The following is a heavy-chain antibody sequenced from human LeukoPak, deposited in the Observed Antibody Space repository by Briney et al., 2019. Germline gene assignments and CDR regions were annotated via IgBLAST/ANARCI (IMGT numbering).Heavy chain of an antibody. D-gene: IGHD3-10*01. CDR2: IKQDGSEK. CDR1: GFTFSSYW. CDR3: ARDHSQYYYGSGSSYDY. J-gene: IGHJ4*02. V-gene: IGHV3-7*01. Sequence: GGPLRLSCAASGFTFSSYWMSWVRQAPGKGLEWVANIKQDGSEKYYVDSVKGRFTISRDNAKNSLYLQMNSLRAEDTAVYYCARDHSQYYYGSGSSYDYWGQGTLVTVSS.